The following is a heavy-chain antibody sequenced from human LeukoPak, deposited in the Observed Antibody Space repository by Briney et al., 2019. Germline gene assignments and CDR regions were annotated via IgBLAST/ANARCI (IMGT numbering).Heavy chain of an antibody. Sequence: ASVKVSCKASGYTFTGYYMHWVRQAPGQGLEWMGWINPNSGGTNYAQKFQGRVTMTRDTSISTAYMELSRLRSDDTAVYYCARDRLRITMVRGVIPIPGYWGQGTLVTVSS. D-gene: IGHD3-10*01. V-gene: IGHV1-2*02. CDR2: INPNSGGT. J-gene: IGHJ4*02. CDR3: ARDRLRITMVRGVIPIPGY. CDR1: GYTFTGYY.